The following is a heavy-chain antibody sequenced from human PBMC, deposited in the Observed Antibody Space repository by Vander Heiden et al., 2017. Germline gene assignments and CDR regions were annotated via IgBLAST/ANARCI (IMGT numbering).Heavy chain of an antibody. Sequence: EVQLVESGGGLVQPVGSLRLSCAASGFTFSSYDMHWVRQATGKGLEWVSAIGTAGDTYYPGSVKGRFTISRENAKNSLYLQMNSLRAGDTAVYYCARTAGGWGAFDIWGQGTMVTVSS. CDR1: GFTFSSYD. D-gene: IGHD3-16*01. CDR2: IGTAGDT. V-gene: IGHV3-13*01. J-gene: IGHJ3*02. CDR3: ARTAGGWGAFDI.